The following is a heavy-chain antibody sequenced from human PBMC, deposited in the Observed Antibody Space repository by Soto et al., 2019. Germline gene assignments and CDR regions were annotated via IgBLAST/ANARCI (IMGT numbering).Heavy chain of an antibody. Sequence: SETLSLTCSFSGDSVTSHYFTWIRQSPEKGLEWIGYIHYTGCSHYNPSLKSRVTISGDTSKNEFSLQLSSVTAADTAVYYCARGRGSSWYFDYWGQGTLVTVS. CDR1: GDSVTSHY. CDR2: IHYTGCS. V-gene: IGHV4-59*08. J-gene: IGHJ4*02. CDR3: ARGRGSSWYFDY. D-gene: IGHD6-13*01.